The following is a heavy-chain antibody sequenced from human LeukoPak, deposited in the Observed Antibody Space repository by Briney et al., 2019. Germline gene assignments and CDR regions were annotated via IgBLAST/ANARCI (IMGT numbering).Heavy chain of an antibody. Sequence: GGSLRLSCAASGFTFSSYAMSWVRQAPGKGLEWVSAISGSGGSTYYADSVKGRFTISRDNSRNTLYLQMNSLRAEDTAVYYCAKHPTSGSNNWFDPWGQGTLVTVSS. V-gene: IGHV3-23*01. J-gene: IGHJ5*02. CDR2: ISGSGGST. CDR3: AKHPTSGSNNWFDP. D-gene: IGHD1-14*01. CDR1: GFTFSSYA.